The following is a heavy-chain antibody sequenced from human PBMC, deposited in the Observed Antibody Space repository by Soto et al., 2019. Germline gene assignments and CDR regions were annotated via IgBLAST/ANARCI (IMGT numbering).Heavy chain of an antibody. V-gene: IGHV4-31*11. CDR1: GFSISSGGIY. CDR3: ASNPVHYDILTGSPFSY. CDR2: VYYSGRT. Sequence: SGTLTLSCAVSGFSISSGGIYWSWIAQDPGKGLVWIGYVYYSGRTYDSPSLKSRVTRSVDTSKNQFSLKLSSVTAADTAVYYCASNPVHYDILTGSPFSYWGQGTLVTVSS. J-gene: IGHJ4*02. D-gene: IGHD3-9*01.